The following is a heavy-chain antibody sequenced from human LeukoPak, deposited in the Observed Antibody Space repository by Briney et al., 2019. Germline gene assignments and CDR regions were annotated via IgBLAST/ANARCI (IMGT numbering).Heavy chain of an antibody. CDR3: AKARYYADAFDY. Sequence: PGGSLRLSCAASGFTFDDYAMHWVRQAPGKGLEWVSGISWNGGSIGYADSVKGRFTISRDNAKNSLYLQMNSLRAEYTALYYCAKARYYADAFDYWGQGTLVTVSS. J-gene: IGHJ4*02. CDR1: GFTFDDYA. CDR2: ISWNGGSI. D-gene: IGHD3-16*01. V-gene: IGHV3-9*01.